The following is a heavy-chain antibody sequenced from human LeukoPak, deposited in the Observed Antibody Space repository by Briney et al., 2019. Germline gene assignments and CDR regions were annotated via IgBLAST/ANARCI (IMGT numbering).Heavy chain of an antibody. V-gene: IGHV1-2*02. CDR3: ARDLERGTLGYCSGGSCYFGVDFDY. CDR2: INTNSGGT. J-gene: IGHJ4*02. CDR1: GYTFTGCY. Sequence: SVKVSCKASGYTFTGCYMHWVRQAPGQGLEWMGLINTNSGGTNYAQKFQGRVTMTRDTSISTAYMELSRLRSDDTAVYYCARDLERGTLGYCSGGSCYFGVDFDYWGQGTLVTVSS. D-gene: IGHD2-15*01.